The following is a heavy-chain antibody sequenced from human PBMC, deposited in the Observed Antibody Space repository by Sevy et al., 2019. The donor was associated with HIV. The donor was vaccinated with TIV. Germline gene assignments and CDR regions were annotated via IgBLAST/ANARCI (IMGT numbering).Heavy chain of an antibody. V-gene: IGHV4-61*02. CDR2: IYTSGST. J-gene: IGHJ4*02. CDR1: XDSISSSNYY. Sequence: SETLSLTCTVSXDSISSSNYYWNWIRQPAGEGLEWIGRIYTSGSTNYNPSLKSRVTISVDTSKNQFSLKLRSVTAADTAVYYCARDILVAGQWRNFDYWGQGTLVTVSS. CDR3: ARDILVAGQWRNFDY. D-gene: IGHD6-19*01.